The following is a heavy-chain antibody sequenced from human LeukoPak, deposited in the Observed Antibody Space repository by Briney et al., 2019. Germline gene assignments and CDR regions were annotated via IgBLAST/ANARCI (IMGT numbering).Heavy chain of an antibody. J-gene: IGHJ3*02. CDR2: INPSGGST. V-gene: IGHV1-46*01. CDR3: ARGAPLDRKSRDAFDI. CDR1: GYTFTGYY. Sequence: ASVKVSCKASGYTFTGYYMHWVRQAPGQGLEWMGIINPSGGSTSYAQKFQGRVTMTRDTSTSTVYMELSSLRSEDTAVYYCARGAPLDRKSRDAFDIWGQGTMVTVSS.